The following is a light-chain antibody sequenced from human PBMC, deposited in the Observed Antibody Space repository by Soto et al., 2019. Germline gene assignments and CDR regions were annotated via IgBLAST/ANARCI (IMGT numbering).Light chain of an antibody. J-gene: IGKJ4*01. CDR1: QSVSNK. V-gene: IGKV3-15*01. CDR2: GAS. CDR3: QQYNDWPRT. Sequence: EIVMTQSPATLSVSPGERVSLSCRATQSVSNKLAWYQQKPGQAPRLLIYGASSRVTGVPAKFSGSGSGTEFPLTISSLQSEDFAVYYCQQYNDWPRTFGGGTKVEIK.